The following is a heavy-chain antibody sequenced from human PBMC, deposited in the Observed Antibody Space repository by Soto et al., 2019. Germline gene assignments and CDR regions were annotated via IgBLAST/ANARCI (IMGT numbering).Heavy chain of an antibody. CDR1: GFTFSSYA. J-gene: IGHJ4*02. V-gene: IGHV3-23*01. D-gene: IGHD3-22*01. CDR3: AQGEYYYDSSGYYVY. Sequence: GGSLRLSCAASGFTFSSYAMSWVRQAPGKGLEWVSAISGSGGSTYYADSVKGRFTISRDNSKNTLYLQMNSLRAEDTAVYYCAQGEYYYDSSGYYVYWGQGTLVTVSS. CDR2: ISGSGGST.